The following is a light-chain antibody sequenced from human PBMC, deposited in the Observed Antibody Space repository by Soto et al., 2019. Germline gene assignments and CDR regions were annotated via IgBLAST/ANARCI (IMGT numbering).Light chain of an antibody. CDR3: QQYNNWTPWT. V-gene: IGKV3-15*01. CDR2: GAS. Sequence: EIVLTQSPGTLSMSPGERATLSCGASQSVSRYLASYQQKPVQARRPXIYGASTRATGIPARFSGSGSGTDFTLTISSLQSEDFAVYYCQQYNNWTPWTFGQGTKVDI. J-gene: IGKJ1*01. CDR1: QSVSRY.